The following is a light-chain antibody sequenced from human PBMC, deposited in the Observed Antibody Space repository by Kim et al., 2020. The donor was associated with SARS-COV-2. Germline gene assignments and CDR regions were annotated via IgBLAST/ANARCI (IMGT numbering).Light chain of an antibody. CDR3: QQRYNWPIT. V-gene: IGKV3-11*01. CDR1: QSISSY. CDR2: DAS. Sequence: LSTGESATLSCRASQSISSYLAWYQQKPGQAPRLLIYDASNRATGIPARFSGSGSGTDFTLTISSLEPEDFAVYYCQQRYNWPITFGQGTRLEIK. J-gene: IGKJ5*01.